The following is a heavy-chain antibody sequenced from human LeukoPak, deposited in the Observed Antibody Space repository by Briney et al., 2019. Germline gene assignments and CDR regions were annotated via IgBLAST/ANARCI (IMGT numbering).Heavy chain of an antibody. D-gene: IGHD3-22*01. CDR2: ISGSGGST. CDR3: ATTYYYDSSGYPYYFDY. CDR1: GFTFSSYA. J-gene: IGHJ4*02. Sequence: GGSLRLSCAASGFTFSSYAMSWVRQAPGKGLEWVSAISGSGGSTYYADSAKGRFTISRDNSKNTLYLQMNSLRAEDTAVYYCATTYYYDSSGYPYYFDYWGQGTLVTVSS. V-gene: IGHV3-23*01.